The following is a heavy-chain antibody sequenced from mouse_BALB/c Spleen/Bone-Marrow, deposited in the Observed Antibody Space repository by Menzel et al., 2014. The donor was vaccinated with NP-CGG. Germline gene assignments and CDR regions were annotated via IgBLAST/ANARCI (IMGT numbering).Heavy chain of an antibody. D-gene: IGHD2-14*01. J-gene: IGHJ4*01. V-gene: IGHV5-4*02. CDR2: ISDGGSHT. Sequence: EVELVESGGGLVKRGVSLKLSCAASGFTFSDYYMYWVRQTPEKRLEWVAIISDGGSHTYYPDSVKGRFTISRDNAKNNLYLQMSSLKSDDTAMYYCARDRAYYRYDGYYYAMDYWGQGTSATVSS. CDR3: ARDRAYYRYDGYYYAMDY. CDR1: GFTFSDYY.